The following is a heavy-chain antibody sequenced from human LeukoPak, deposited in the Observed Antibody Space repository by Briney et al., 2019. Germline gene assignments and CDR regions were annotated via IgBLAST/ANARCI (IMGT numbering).Heavy chain of an antibody. V-gene: IGHV4-59*01. CDR2: IYYSGST. J-gene: IGHJ4*02. D-gene: IGHD3-10*01. Sequence: SERLSLTCTVAGGSISGAYWSWVRQPPGKGLEWNGYIYYSGSTNYNPSLKSRVTMSVDTSNKQFSLRVSSVPAADTAVYYCARTEYYFDHWGQGTLVTVSS. CDR3: ARTEYYFDH. CDR1: GGSISGAY.